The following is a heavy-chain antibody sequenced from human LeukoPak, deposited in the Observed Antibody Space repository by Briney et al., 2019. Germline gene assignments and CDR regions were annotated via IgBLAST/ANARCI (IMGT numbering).Heavy chain of an antibody. CDR3: ASRGGYCSGVSCLSWFDP. CDR2: IYYSGST. Sequence: SETLSLTCTVSGGSISSSSYYWGWIRQPPGKGLEYIGSIYYSGSTYYNPSLKSRVTISVDTSKNQFSLKLSSVTAADPAVYYCASRGGYCSGVSCLSWFDPWGQGTLVTVSS. D-gene: IGHD2-15*01. CDR1: GGSISSSSYY. J-gene: IGHJ5*02. V-gene: IGHV4-39*01.